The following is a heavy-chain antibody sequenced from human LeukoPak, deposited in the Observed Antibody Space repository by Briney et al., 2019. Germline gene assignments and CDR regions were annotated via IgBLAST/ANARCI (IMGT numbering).Heavy chain of an antibody. D-gene: IGHD2-2*01. CDR3: VAYCSSTSCPDP. V-gene: IGHV3-30*03. CDR1: GFTFSSYG. J-gene: IGHJ4*02. CDR2: ISYDGSNK. Sequence: GGSVRLSCAASGFTFSSYGMHWLRPAPGKGLEGVAVISYDGSNKYYADSVKGRFTISRDNSKNTLYLQMNSLRAEDTAVYYCVAYCSSTSCPDPGGQGTLVTVSS.